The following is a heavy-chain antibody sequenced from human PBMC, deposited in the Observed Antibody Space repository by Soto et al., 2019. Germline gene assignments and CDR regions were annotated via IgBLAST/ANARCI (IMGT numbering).Heavy chain of an antibody. CDR1: GYYFTSYA. CDR3: ARETTLIDAFDI. CDR2: INAGNGNT. Sequence: ASVKVSCKASGYYFTSYAMHWVRQAPGQTLEWMGWINAGNGNTKYSQKFQGRVTITRDTSASTAYMELSSLRSEDTAVYYCARETTLIDAFDIWGQGTMVTVSS. D-gene: IGHD1-1*01. J-gene: IGHJ3*02. V-gene: IGHV1-3*01.